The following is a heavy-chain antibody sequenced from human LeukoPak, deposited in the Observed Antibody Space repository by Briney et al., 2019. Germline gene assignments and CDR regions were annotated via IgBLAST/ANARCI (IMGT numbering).Heavy chain of an antibody. CDR1: GFTFSSYG. V-gene: IGHV3-33*01. D-gene: IGHD3-22*01. J-gene: IGHJ3*02. CDR2: IWYDGSNK. Sequence: PGGSLRLSCAASGFTFSSYGMHWVRQAPGKGLEWVAVIWYDGSNKYYADSVKGRFTISRDNSKNTLYLQMNSLRAEDTAVYYCASMGASSGYYYVPDAFDIWGQGTMITVSS. CDR3: ASMGASSGYYYVPDAFDI.